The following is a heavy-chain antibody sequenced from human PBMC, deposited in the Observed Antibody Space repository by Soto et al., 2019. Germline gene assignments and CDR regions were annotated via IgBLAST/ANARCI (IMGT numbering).Heavy chain of an antibody. CDR2: IYSGGST. J-gene: IGHJ6*02. Sequence: GGSLRLSCAASGFTVSSNYMSWVRQAPGKGLEWVSVIYSGGSTYYADSVKGRFTISRDNSKNTLYLQMNSLRAEDPAVYYCASTQNYYDSSGYYSEKNYYYYGMDVWGQGTTVTVSS. CDR3: ASTQNYYDSSGYYSEKNYYYYGMDV. V-gene: IGHV3-53*01. D-gene: IGHD3-22*01. CDR1: GFTVSSNY.